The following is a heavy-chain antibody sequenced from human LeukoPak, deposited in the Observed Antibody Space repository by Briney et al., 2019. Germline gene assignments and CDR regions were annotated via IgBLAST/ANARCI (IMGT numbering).Heavy chain of an antibody. CDR2: ISGSGGST. CDR3: AKGLRWGGLINDAFDI. D-gene: IGHD3-16*01. J-gene: IGHJ3*02. CDR1: GFTFSNFG. Sequence: GGSLRLSCAASGFTFSNFGMSWVRQAPGKGLEWVSAISGSGGSTYYADSVKGRFTISRDNSKNTPYLQMNSLRAEDTAVYYCAKGLRWGGLINDAFDIWGQGTMVTVSS. V-gene: IGHV3-23*01.